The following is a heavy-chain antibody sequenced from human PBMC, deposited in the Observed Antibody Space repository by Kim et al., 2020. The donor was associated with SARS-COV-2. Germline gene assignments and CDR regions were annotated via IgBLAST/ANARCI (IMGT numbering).Heavy chain of an antibody. D-gene: IGHD3-10*01. Sequence: SETLSLTCTVSGGSISSSSYYWGWIRQPPGKGLEWIGSIYYSGSTYYNPSLKSRVTISVDTSKNQFSLKLSSVTAADTAVYYCARREYGSGSYWAMGDDAFDIWGQGTMVTVSS. CDR2: IYYSGST. J-gene: IGHJ3*02. V-gene: IGHV4-39*01. CDR1: GGSISSSSYY. CDR3: ARREYGSGSYWAMGDDAFDI.